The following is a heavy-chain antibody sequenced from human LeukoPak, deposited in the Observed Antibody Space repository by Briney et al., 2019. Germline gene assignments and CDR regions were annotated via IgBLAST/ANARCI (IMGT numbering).Heavy chain of an antibody. CDR1: GYSFTSYW. J-gene: IGHJ4*02. D-gene: IGHD2-15*01. V-gene: IGHV5-51*01. CDR3: ARFVGACSGGSCYSDY. CDR2: IYPGDSDT. Sequence: PGESLKISCKASGYSFTSYWIGWVRQMPGKGLEWMGIIYPGDSDTRNSPSFQGQVTISADKSINTAYLQWNSLKASDTAMYYCARFVGACSGGSCYSDYWGQGTLVTVSS.